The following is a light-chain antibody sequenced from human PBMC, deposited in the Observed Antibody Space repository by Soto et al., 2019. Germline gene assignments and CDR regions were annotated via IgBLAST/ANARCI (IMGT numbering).Light chain of an antibody. Sequence: EIVLTQSPGTLSLTPGERATLSCKASQSVSSSYLAWYQQKPGQAPRLLIHGASSRATGIPDRFSGSGSGTDFTLTISRLEPEDFAVYYCQQYGSSSLTFGGGTKVEIK. CDR2: GAS. CDR1: QSVSSSY. CDR3: QQYGSSSLT. J-gene: IGKJ4*01. V-gene: IGKV3-20*01.